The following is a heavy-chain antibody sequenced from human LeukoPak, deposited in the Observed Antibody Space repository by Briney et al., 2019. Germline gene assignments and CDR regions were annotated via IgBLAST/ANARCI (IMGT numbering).Heavy chain of an antibody. CDR1: GFTFSSYW. D-gene: IGHD2-2*01. Sequence: PGGSLRLSCAASGFTFSSYWMSWVRQAPGKGLEWVANIKQDGSEKYYVDSVKGRFTISRDNAKNSLYLQMNSLRAEDTAVYYCARDIVVVPAAMQFHYYYGMDVWGQGTTVTVSS. J-gene: IGHJ6*02. V-gene: IGHV3-7*01. CDR3: ARDIVVVPAAMQFHYYYGMDV. CDR2: IKQDGSEK.